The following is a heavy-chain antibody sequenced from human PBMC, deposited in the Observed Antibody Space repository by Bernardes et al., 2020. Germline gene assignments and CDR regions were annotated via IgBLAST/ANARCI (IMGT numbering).Heavy chain of an antibody. CDR1: GFDLTHHD. CDR2: MNHNDDT. Sequence: ASVKVSCKASGFDLTHHDLNWVRQATGQGLEWMGWMNHNDDTGFAQKFRGRVTMTRDTSTNTVYMELSRLTSDDTAVYYCARGLGVGATNWLDPWGQGSPGIVSS. CDR3: ARGLGVGATNWLDP. D-gene: IGHD1-26*01. J-gene: IGHJ5*02. V-gene: IGHV1-8*01.